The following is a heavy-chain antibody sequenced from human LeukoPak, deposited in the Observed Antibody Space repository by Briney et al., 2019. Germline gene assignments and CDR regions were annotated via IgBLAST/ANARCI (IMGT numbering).Heavy chain of an antibody. CDR3: ARERPDYGDYVLDY. Sequence: SETLSLTCTVSGGSISSGDYYWSWIRQPTGKGLEWIGYIYYSGSTYYNPSLKSRVTISVDTSKNQFSLKLSSVTAADTAVYYCARERPDYGDYVLDYWGQGTLVTVSS. D-gene: IGHD4-17*01. CDR2: IYYSGST. V-gene: IGHV4-30-4*01. CDR1: GGSISSGDYY. J-gene: IGHJ4*02.